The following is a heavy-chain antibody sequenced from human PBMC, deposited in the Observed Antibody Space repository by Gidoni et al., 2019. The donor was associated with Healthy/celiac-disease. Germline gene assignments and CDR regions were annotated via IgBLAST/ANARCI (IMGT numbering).Heavy chain of an antibody. CDR1: GFTFSCYG. Sequence: QVQLVESGGGVVQPGRSLRLSCAASGFTFSCYGMHWVRQAPGKGLEWVAVISYDGSNKYYADSVKGRFPISRDNSKNTLYLQMNSLRAEDTAVYYCAKDRSGGNSGFDDYWGQGTLVTVSS. D-gene: IGHD2-21*02. J-gene: IGHJ4*02. CDR2: ISYDGSNK. CDR3: AKDRSGGNSGFDDY. V-gene: IGHV3-30*18.